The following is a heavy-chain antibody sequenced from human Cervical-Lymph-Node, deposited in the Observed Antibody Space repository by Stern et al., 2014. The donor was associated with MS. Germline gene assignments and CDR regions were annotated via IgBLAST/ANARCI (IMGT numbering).Heavy chain of an antibody. CDR2: ISAYNGNI. V-gene: IGHV1-18*01. Sequence: VQLVESGPEVKKPGASVKVSCKASGFTFSNYGLSWVRQAPGQGLEWIGWISAYNGNIYLAQKFQGRLTMTTDTFPITVHMELNSLRSDNTAEYYCMRARGRVETTSGDFWGQGTLVTVTT. CDR1: GFTFSNYG. CDR3: MRARGRVETTSGDF. D-gene: IGHD2/OR15-2a*01. J-gene: IGHJ4*02.